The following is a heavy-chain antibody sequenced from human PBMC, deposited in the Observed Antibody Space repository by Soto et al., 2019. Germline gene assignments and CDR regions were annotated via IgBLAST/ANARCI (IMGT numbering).Heavy chain of an antibody. V-gene: IGHV1-8*01. D-gene: IGHD1-20*01. CDR1: GYTFTSYD. Sequence: ASVKVSCKASGYTFTSYDINWVRQATGQGLEWMGWMNPNSGNTGYAQKLQGRDNMTRNTSISTAYMEMSSLRSEDTAVYYCARGLYNPFDYWGQGTLVTVSS. J-gene: IGHJ4*02. CDR2: MNPNSGNT. CDR3: ARGLYNPFDY.